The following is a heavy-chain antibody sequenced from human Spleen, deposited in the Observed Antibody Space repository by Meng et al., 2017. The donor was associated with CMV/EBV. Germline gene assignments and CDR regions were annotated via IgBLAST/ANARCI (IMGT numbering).Heavy chain of an antibody. V-gene: IGHV1-2*02. J-gene: IGHJ6*02. CDR3: ARDGLAVVGTSSRLRSYYYGMDV. Sequence: ASVKVSCKASGYTFTGYYMHWVRQAPGQGLEWMGWINPNSGGTNYAQKFQGRVTMTRDTSISTAYMELSRLRSDDTAVYYCARDGLAVVGTSSRLRSYYYGMDVWGQGTTVTVSS. D-gene: IGHD6-19*01. CDR2: INPNSGGT. CDR1: GYTFTGYY.